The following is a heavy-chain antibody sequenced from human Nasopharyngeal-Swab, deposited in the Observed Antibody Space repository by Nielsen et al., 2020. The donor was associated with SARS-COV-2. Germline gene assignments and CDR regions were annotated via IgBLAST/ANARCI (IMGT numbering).Heavy chain of an antibody. CDR2: ISSSGSTI. V-gene: IGHV3-48*03. CDR1: GFTFSRYE. CDR3: ARTPPGGVSFDY. Sequence: GESLKISCAASGFTFSRYEMNWDRQAPGKGLEWVSYISSSGSTIYYADSVKGRFTISRDNAKNSLYLQMNSLRAEDTAVYYCARTPPGGVSFDYWGQGTLVTVSS. J-gene: IGHJ4*02. D-gene: IGHD5/OR15-5a*01.